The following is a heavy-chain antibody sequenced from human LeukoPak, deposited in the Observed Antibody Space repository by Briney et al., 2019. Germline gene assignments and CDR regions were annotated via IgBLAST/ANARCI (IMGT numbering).Heavy chain of an antibody. CDR1: GYTFTDYY. Sequence: ASVKVSCKVSGYTFTDYYMHWVQQAPGKGLEWMGLVDPEDGETIYAEKFQGRVTITADTSTDTAYMELSSLRSEDTAVYYCARVGTSLQSEWGQGTLVTVSS. J-gene: IGHJ4*02. D-gene: IGHD5-24*01. CDR2: VDPEDGET. CDR3: ARVGTSLQSE. V-gene: IGHV1-69-2*01.